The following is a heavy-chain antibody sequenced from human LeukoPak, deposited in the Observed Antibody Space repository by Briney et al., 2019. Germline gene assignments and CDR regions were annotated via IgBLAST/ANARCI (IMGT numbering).Heavy chain of an antibody. CDR3: AKNSFHYAMDV. V-gene: IGHV3-9*01. CDR2: ISWNSGGI. CDR1: GFTFDDYA. D-gene: IGHD2-21*01. J-gene: IGHJ6*02. Sequence: GGSLRLSCAASGFTFDDYAMNWVRQAPGKGLEWVAGISWNSGGIDYADSVKGRFTISRDNTKNSLYLQMSSLRAEDTALYYCAKNSFHYAMDVWGQGTTVTVS.